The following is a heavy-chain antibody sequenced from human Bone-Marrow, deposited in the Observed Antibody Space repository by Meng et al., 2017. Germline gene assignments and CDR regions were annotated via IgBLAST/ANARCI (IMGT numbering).Heavy chain of an antibody. CDR1: GASISSYY. CDR2: IDYSGST. CDR3: ARDRGGLLRYFDQGYYFDY. D-gene: IGHD3-9*01. Sequence: SETLSPTWPLPGASISSYYWSWIRQPPGKGRGWIGYIDYSGSTNYNPSLKSRVTISVDTSKNQFSLKLSSVTAADTAVYYCARDRGGLLRYFDQGYYFDYWGQGTLVTVSS. V-gene: IGHV4-59*01. J-gene: IGHJ4*02.